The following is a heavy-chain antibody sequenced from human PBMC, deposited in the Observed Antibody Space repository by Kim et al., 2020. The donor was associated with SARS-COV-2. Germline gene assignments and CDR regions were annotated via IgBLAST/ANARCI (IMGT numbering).Heavy chain of an antibody. J-gene: IGHJ4*02. Sequence: SETLSLTCTVSGGSISSGDYYWSWIRQPPGKGLEWIGYIYYSGSTYYNPSLKSRVTISVDTSKNQFSLKLSSVTAADTAVYYCARDGHGSWYYGGFDYWGQGTLVTVSS. CDR1: GGSISSGDYY. CDR3: ARDGHGSWYYGGFDY. CDR2: IYYSGST. V-gene: IGHV4-30-4*01. D-gene: IGHD6-13*01.